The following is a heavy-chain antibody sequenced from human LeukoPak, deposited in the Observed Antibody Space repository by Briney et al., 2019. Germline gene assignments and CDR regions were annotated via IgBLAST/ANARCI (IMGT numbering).Heavy chain of an antibody. Sequence: SETLSLTCTVSGGSMSGYYWSWIRQPPGKGLEWIGYIFSSGSSNFNPSLKSRVTISVDTSRNQFSLRLSSVTAADTAVYSCARRSKLGYYFDSWGQGILVTVSS. D-gene: IGHD3-16*01. CDR2: IFSSGSS. CDR3: ARRSKLGYYFDS. CDR1: GGSMSGYY. V-gene: IGHV4-59*08. J-gene: IGHJ4*02.